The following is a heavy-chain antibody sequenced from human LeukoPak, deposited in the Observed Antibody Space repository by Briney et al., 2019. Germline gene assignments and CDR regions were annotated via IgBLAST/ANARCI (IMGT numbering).Heavy chain of an antibody. V-gene: IGHV1-2*02. Sequence: GASVKVSCKASGYTFTGYYMHWVRQAPGQGLEWMGWINPNSGGTNYAQKFQGRVTMTRDTSISTAYMELSRLRSDDTAVYYCARAXXXRITTSFGYWGQGTLVTVSS. J-gene: IGHJ4*02. D-gene: IGHD3-10*01. CDR2: INPNSGGT. CDR1: GYTFTGYY. CDR3: ARAXXXRITTSFGY.